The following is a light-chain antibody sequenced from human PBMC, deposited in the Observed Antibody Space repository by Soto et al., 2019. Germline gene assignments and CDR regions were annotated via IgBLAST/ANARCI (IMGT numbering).Light chain of an antibody. J-gene: IGKJ2*01. CDR3: HQSGVSPYT. V-gene: IGKV3-20*01. CDR2: GTF. Sequence: DMVLTQSPDTLSLSAGERATLSCRASQSVTRTYLAWYKQKPGQAPRLLIFGTFIRATGIPSRFSGSGSWTDITLTISRLEPEDSAVYYCHQSGVSPYTVGRGAKLEIK. CDR1: QSVTRTY.